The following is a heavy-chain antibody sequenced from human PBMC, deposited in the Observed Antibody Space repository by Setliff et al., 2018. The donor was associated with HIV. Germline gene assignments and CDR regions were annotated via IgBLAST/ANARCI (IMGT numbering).Heavy chain of an antibody. D-gene: IGHD6-13*01. V-gene: IGHV7-4-1*02. CDR2: ININTGNP. Sequence: ASVKVSCKASGYSFSNYAMNWVRQAPGQGLEWMGWININTGNPTYAQGFTGRFVLSLDTSVSTAYLQISSLKAEDTAVYYCARDGAAAGPWAFDIWGQGTMVTVSS. CDR3: ARDGAAAGPWAFDI. CDR1: GYSFSNYA. J-gene: IGHJ3*02.